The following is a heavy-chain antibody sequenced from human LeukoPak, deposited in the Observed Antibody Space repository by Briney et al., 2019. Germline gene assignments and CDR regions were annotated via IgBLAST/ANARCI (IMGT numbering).Heavy chain of an antibody. V-gene: IGHV3-15*01. D-gene: IGHD2-15*01. Sequence: GGSLRLSCAASGFTFSNAWMSWVRQAPGKGLEWVVRIKSKTDGGTTDYAATVKCRFTISKNDTKNTLYLQMNSLKTKATAVYYCTTANIVVVVAALREVRDYWGQGTLVTVSS. CDR2: IKSKTDGGTT. J-gene: IGHJ4*02. CDR3: TTANIVVVVAALREVRDY. CDR1: GFTFSNAW.